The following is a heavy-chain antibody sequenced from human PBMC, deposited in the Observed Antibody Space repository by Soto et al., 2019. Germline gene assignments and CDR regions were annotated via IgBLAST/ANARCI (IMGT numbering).Heavy chain of an antibody. V-gene: IGHV3-30*03. D-gene: IGHD2-15*01. CDR3: IGSRSNYDGMDV. Sequence: LGGPLRLSCAASGFTFSSYGMHWVRQAPGKGLEWVAVISYDGSNKYYADSVKGRFTISRDNSKNTLYLQMNSLRAEETAVYYCIGSRSNYDGMDVWGQGTTVTVSS. CDR1: GFTFSSYG. J-gene: IGHJ6*02. CDR2: ISYDGSNK.